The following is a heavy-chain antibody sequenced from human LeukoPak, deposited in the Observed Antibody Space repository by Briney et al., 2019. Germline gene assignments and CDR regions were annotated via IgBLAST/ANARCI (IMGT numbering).Heavy chain of an antibody. D-gene: IGHD5-18*01. CDR1: GDSVSTNSS. CDR2: TYYRSKWYN. Sequence: SQTLSLTCAISGDSVSTNSSWNWIRQSPSRGLEWLGRTYYRSKWYNDYVVSVKGRINIGPDTSKNQFSLHLNSVTPEDTAVYFCARGGQGDGYSADEAFDIWGQGTMVTVS. CDR3: ARGGQGDGYSADEAFDI. J-gene: IGHJ3*02. V-gene: IGHV6-1*01.